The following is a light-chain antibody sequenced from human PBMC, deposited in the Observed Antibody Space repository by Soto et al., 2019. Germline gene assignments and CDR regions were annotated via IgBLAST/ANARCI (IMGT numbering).Light chain of an antibody. CDR2: AAS. J-gene: IGKJ2*01. V-gene: IGKV1-6*01. CDR1: QGVRHD. CDR3: LQDYNYPRT. Sequence: AVQMTQSPSSLSASVGDRVTITCRASQGVRHDLDWYQQKPGKAPKLLIYAASHLQNGVPSRFSGSGSGTQFTLSISSLQPEAFATYYCLQDYNYPRTFGQGTKLEIK.